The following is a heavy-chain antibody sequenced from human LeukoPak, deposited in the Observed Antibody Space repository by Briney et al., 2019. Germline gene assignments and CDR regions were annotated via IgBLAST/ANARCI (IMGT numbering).Heavy chain of an antibody. CDR3: AKSTTVTTQQRGYFDY. D-gene: IGHD4-11*01. CDR1: GFTFSSYG. CDR2: ISYDGSNK. J-gene: IGHJ4*02. V-gene: IGHV3-30*18. Sequence: GGSLRLSCAASGFTFSSYGMHWVRQAPGKGLEWVAVISYDGSNKYFADSVKGRCTISRDNPKNTLYLQMNSLRAEDTAMYYCAKSTTVTTQQRGYFDYWGQGTLVTVSS.